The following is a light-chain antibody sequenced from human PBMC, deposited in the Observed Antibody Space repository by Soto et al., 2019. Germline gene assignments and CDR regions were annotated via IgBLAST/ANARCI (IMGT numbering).Light chain of an antibody. V-gene: IGKV1-33*01. Sequence: DVQMTQSPSSLSALVGDRVTITCRASQSVSRYLIWYQQKPGKAPKLLIYDASDLETGVPSRFSGSGSGTDFTLTISRLEPEDFAVYYCQQYGSSPITFGQGTRLEIK. CDR2: DAS. CDR1: QSVSRY. J-gene: IGKJ5*01. CDR3: QQYGSSPIT.